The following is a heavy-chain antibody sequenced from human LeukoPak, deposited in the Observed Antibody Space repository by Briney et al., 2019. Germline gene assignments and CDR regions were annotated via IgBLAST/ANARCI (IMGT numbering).Heavy chain of an antibody. Sequence: ASVKVSCKASGYTFTSYDINWVRQAPGQGLEWMGWMNPNSGNTGYTQKFQGRVTMTRNTSVSTAYMELSSLRSEDTAMYYCARTRKGGSGYYIPPDYWGQGTLVTVSS. CDR1: GYTFTSYD. CDR3: ARTRKGGSGYYIPPDY. J-gene: IGHJ4*02. CDR2: MNPNSGNT. D-gene: IGHD3-3*01. V-gene: IGHV1-8*01.